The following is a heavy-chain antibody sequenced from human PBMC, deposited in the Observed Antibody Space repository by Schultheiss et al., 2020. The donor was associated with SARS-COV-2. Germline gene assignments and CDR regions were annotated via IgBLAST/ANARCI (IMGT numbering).Heavy chain of an antibody. D-gene: IGHD2-21*02. J-gene: IGHJ4*02. Sequence: GGSLRLSCAASGFTFSSYAMSWVRQAPGKGLEWVSSISSSSSYIYYADSVKGRFTISRDNAKNSLYLQMNSLRAEDTAVYYCARDRAGGDNYWGQGTLVTVSS. CDR2: ISSSSSYI. V-gene: IGHV3-21*01. CDR1: GFTFSSYA. CDR3: ARDRAGGDNY.